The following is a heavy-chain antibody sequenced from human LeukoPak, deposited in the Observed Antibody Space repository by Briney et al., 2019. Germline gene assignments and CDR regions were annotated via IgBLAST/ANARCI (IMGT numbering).Heavy chain of an antibody. D-gene: IGHD3-10*01. CDR3: ARIIRGSFSSLGYMDV. J-gene: IGHJ6*03. CDR2: IYSSGST. Sequence: SETLSLTCSVSGGSISQYYWGWNRQPPGTRLEWMGQIYSSGSTDYNPSLKSRVSISMDSSENQFSLKLSSPTAADTAVYYCARIIRGSFSSLGYMDVWGKGTTVTVSS. V-gene: IGHV4-59*01. CDR1: GGSISQYY.